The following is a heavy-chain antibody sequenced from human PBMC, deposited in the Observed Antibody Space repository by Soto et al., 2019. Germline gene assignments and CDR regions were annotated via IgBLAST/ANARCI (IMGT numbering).Heavy chain of an antibody. D-gene: IGHD6-19*01. CDR2: IYTSGST. J-gene: IGHJ4*02. Sequence: TSETLSLTCTVSGGSISSYYWSWIRQPAGKGLEWIGRIYTSGSTNYNPSLKSRVTMSVDTSKNQFSLKLSSVTAADTAVYYCARDLSYSSGWGYYFDYWGQGTLVTVSS. V-gene: IGHV4-4*07. CDR3: ARDLSYSSGWGYYFDY. CDR1: GGSISSYY.